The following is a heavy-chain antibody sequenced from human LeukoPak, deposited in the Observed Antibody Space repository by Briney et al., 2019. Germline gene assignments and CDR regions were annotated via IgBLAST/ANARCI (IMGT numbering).Heavy chain of an antibody. V-gene: IGHV4-59*01. CDR3: ARNRWGLDD. CDR2: GHYSGST. Sequence: SETLSLTCTVSGGSISSYYWTWIRQPPGKGLEWIGFGHYSGSTNYNPSLRSRVTVSVHTSGNQFSLRLTSVTAADTAVYYCARNRWGLDDWGQGTLVTVSS. D-gene: IGHD7-27*01. J-gene: IGHJ4*02. CDR1: GGSISSYY.